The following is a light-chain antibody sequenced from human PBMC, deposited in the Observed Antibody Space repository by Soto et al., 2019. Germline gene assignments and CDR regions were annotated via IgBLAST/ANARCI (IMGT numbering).Light chain of an antibody. CDR1: QSLIYSDGNTY. Sequence: DVVMTQSPLSLPVTLGQPASISCRSSQSLIYSDGNTYLNWFQQRPGQSPRRLIYKVSNRDSGVPNRFSGRGSGTDFTLKISRVEAEYVGVYYCMQGTHPFNFGHGTRLEIK. CDR2: KVS. J-gene: IGKJ5*01. V-gene: IGKV2-30*01. CDR3: MQGTHPFN.